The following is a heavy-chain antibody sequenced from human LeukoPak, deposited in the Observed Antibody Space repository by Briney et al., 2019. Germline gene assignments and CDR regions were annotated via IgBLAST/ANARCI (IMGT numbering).Heavy chain of an antibody. J-gene: IGHJ5*01. D-gene: IGHD5-18*01. CDR2: ISSSSSYV. CDR3: ARDGRYSYGYWFDS. Sequence: SGGSLRFSCAASGFTFSSYSMNWVRQAPGKGLEWVSSISSSSSYVYYADSVKGRFTISRDNAKNSLYLQMNSLRAEDTAVYYCARDGRYSYGYWFDSWGQGTLVTVSS. V-gene: IGHV3-21*01. CDR1: GFTFSSYS.